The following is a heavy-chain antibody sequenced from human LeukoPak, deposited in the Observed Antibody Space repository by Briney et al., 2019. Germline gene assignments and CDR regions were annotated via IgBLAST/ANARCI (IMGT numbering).Heavy chain of an antibody. D-gene: IGHD5-18*01. CDR2: ISYDGSNK. V-gene: IGHV3-30*18. J-gene: IGHJ6*02. Sequence: GGSLRLSCAASGFTFSSYGMHWVRQAPGKGLEWVAVISYDGSNKYYADSVKGRFTISRDNSKNTLYLQMRSLRAEDTAVYYCAKYPSPQNTAMASWYYGMDVWGQGTTVTVSS. CDR3: AKYPSPQNTAMASWYYGMDV. CDR1: GFTFSSYG.